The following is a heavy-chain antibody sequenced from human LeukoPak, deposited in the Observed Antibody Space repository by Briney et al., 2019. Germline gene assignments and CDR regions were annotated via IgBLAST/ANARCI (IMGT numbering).Heavy chain of an antibody. CDR1: GFTFSSYA. D-gene: IGHD4-23*01. J-gene: IGHJ4*02. CDR2: VSSSGDTT. V-gene: IGHV3-23*01. Sequence: GGSLRLSCAASGFTFSSYAMSWVRQAPGKGLEWVSAVSSSGDTTYYADSVKGRFTISRDNSKNTLFLQMSSLRAEDTAVYYCAKDYQTVVTASLRPDFWGQGTLVTVSA. CDR3: AKDYQTVVTASLRPDF.